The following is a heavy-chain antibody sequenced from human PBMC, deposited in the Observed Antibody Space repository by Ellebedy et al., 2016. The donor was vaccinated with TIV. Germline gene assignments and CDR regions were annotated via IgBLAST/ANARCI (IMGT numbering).Heavy chain of an antibody. V-gene: IGHV3-15*01. CDR3: TTDFKDRDRGYSYVVAFDI. Sequence: GGSLRLSXAASGFTFSNAWMSWVRQAPGKGLEWVGRIKSKTDGGTTDYAAPVKGRFTISRDDSKNTLYLQMNSLKTEDTAVYYCTTDFKDRDRGYSYVVAFDIWGQGTMVTVSS. D-gene: IGHD5-18*01. J-gene: IGHJ3*02. CDR1: GFTFSNAW. CDR2: IKSKTDGGTT.